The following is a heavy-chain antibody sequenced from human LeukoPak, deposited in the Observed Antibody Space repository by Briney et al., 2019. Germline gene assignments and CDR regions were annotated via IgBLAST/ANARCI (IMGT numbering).Heavy chain of an antibody. D-gene: IGHD3-9*01. CDR1: GYTFTGYY. J-gene: IGHJ5*02. Sequence: ASVKVSCKASGYTFTGYYMHWVRQAPGQGLEWMGWINPNSGGTNYAQKFQGRVTMTRDTSISTAYMELSRLRSDDTAVYYCARDANILTGYHNWFDPWGQGTLVTVSS. CDR3: ARDANILTGYHNWFDP. V-gene: IGHV1-2*02. CDR2: INPNSGGT.